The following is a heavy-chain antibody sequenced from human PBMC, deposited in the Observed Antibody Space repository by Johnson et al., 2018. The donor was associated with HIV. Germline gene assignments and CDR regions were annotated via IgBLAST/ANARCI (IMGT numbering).Heavy chain of an antibody. CDR3: AREGSCGYYDAFDI. CDR1: GFTFSSYW. J-gene: IGHJ3*02. CDR2: INSDGSST. Sequence: EVQLVESGGALVQPGGSLRLSCAASGFTFSSYWMHWVRQAPGKGLVWVSRINSDGSSTNYADSVRGRFTISRDNAKNTLYVQMNSLRVEDTAVYYCAREGSCGYYDAFDIWGQGTMVTVSS. V-gene: IGHV3-74*01. D-gene: IGHD3-22*01.